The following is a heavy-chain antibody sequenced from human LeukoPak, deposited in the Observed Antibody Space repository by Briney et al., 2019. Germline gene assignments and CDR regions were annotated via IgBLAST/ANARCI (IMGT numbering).Heavy chain of an antibody. D-gene: IGHD3-10*01. Sequence: ASVTVSCKVSGYTLTELYMHWVRQAPGKGLEWMGGFDPEDGETIYAQKFQGRVTMTEDTSTDTAYMEPSSLRSEDTAVYYCATDKEGFGGLDYWGQGTLVTVS. CDR3: ATDKEGFGGLDY. CDR2: FDPEDGET. J-gene: IGHJ4*02. CDR1: GYTLTELY. V-gene: IGHV1-24*01.